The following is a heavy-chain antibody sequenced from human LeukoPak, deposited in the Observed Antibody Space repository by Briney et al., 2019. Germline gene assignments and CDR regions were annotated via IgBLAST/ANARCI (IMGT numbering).Heavy chain of an antibody. CDR1: GYTFTSYD. V-gene: IGHV1-8*03. J-gene: IGHJ6*03. D-gene: IGHD3-3*01. Sequence: ASVKVSCKASGYTFTSYDINWVRQATGQGLEWMGWINPNSGNTGYAQKFQGRVTITRNTSISTAYMELSSLRSEDTAVYYCARGDYDFWSGPRYYMDVWGKGTTVTVSS. CDR3: ARGDYDFWSGPRYYMDV. CDR2: INPNSGNT.